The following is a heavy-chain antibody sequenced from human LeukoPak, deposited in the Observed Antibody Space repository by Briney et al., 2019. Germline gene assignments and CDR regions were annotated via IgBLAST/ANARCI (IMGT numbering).Heavy chain of an antibody. V-gene: IGHV3-7*01. CDR1: GFTFSSYW. D-gene: IGHD4-23*01. CDR3: ARSKKVVTLDYYYYYMDV. J-gene: IGHJ6*03. CDR2: IKQDGGEK. Sequence: GGSLRLSCAASGFTFSSYWMSWVRQAPGKGLEWVANIKQDGGEKYYVDSVKGRFTISRDNAKNSLYLQMNSLRAEDTAVYYCARSKKVVTLDYYYYYMDVWGKGTTVTVSS.